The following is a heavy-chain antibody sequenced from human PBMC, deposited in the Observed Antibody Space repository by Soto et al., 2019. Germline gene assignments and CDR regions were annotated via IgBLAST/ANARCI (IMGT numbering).Heavy chain of an antibody. Sequence: GGSLRLSCAASGFTFSSYGMHWVRQAPGKGLEWVAVIWYDGSNKYYADSVKGRFTISRDNFKNTLYLQMNSLRAEDTAVYYCARDRFELNYYYYYYMDVWGKGTTVTVSS. J-gene: IGHJ6*03. CDR3: ARDRFELNYYYYYYMDV. CDR2: IWYDGSNK. V-gene: IGHV3-33*01. CDR1: GFTFSSYG. D-gene: IGHD1-1*01.